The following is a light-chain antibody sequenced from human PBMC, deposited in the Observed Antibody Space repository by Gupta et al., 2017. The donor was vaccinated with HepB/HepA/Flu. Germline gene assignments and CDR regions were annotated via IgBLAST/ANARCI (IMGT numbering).Light chain of an antibody. CDR2: EDN. V-gene: IGLV6-57*03. J-gene: IGLJ3*02. Sequence: FMLTQPHSVSESPGKTVTIPCTRSSGSIDSNYVQWYQQRPGSAPTMVIYEDNQRPSGVPDRFSGSIDGSSNSATLTIAELKDEDEDYYYLQSYSSSNRVFGGGTKLTVL. CDR1: SGSIDSNY. CDR3: QSYSSSNRV.